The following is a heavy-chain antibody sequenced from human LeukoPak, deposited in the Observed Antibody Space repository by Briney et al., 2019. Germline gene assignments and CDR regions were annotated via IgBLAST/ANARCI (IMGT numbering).Heavy chain of an antibody. D-gene: IGHD4-11*01. CDR3: ARATHYRNYRRYYYYMDV. CDR2: IYYSGST. Sequence: SETLSLTCTVSGGSISSYYWSWIRQPPGKGLEWIGYIYYSGSTNYNPSLKSRVTISVDTSKNQFSLKLSSVTAADTAVYYCARATHYRNYRRYYYYMDVWGKGTTVT. V-gene: IGHV4-59*01. J-gene: IGHJ6*03. CDR1: GGSISSYY.